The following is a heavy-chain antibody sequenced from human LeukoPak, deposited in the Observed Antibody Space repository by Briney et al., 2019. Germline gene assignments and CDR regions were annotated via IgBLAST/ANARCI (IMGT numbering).Heavy chain of an antibody. D-gene: IGHD4-11*01. CDR2: IKSDESGT. CDR3: ARGRLGYSDC. V-gene: IGHV3-74*01. Sequence: GGSLRLSCAASGFTFSSYGMHWVRQGQGKGLVWVSYIKSDESGTNYADSVKGRFTISRDNAKNTLYLQMNSLGAEDTAVYYCARGRLGYSDCWGQGTLVTVSS. CDR1: GFTFSSYG. J-gene: IGHJ4*02.